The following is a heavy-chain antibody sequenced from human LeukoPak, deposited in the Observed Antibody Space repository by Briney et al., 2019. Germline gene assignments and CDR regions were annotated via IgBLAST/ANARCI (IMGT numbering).Heavy chain of an antibody. CDR1: GGSISSYF. V-gene: IGHV4-59*08. J-gene: IGHJ4*02. CDR3: ARYWGSATLYFDY. Sequence: PSETLSLTCTVSGGSISSYFRSWIRQPPGKGLEWIGYIYYSGTTNYNPSLKSRVTISVDTSKNQLSLKLSSVTAADTAVYYCARYWGSATLYFDYWGQGTLVTVSS. CDR2: IYYSGTT. D-gene: IGHD3-16*01.